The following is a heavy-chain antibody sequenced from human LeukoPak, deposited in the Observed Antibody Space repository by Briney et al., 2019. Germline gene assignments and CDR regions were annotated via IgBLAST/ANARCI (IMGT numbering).Heavy chain of an antibody. J-gene: IGHJ5*02. CDR2: IYYSGST. CDR1: GGSISSYY. Sequence: SETLSLTCTVSGGSISSYYWSWIRQPPGKRLEWIGYIYYSGSTNYNPSLKSRVTISVDTSKNQFSLKLSSVTAADTAVYYCARHRGLKRWFDPWGQGTLVTVSS. D-gene: IGHD2-15*01. CDR3: ARHRGLKRWFDP. V-gene: IGHV4-59*08.